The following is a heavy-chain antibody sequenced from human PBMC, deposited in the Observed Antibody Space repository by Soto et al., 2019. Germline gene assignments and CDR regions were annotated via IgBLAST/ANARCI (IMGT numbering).Heavy chain of an antibody. Sequence: SETLSLTCTVSSGSIISYYWSWIRQPPGKGLEWIGYIYYSGSTDYNPSLKSRVTTSVDTSKNQFSLKLTSVTAADTAVYYCAREGGIAGGMDVWGQGTTVTVSS. D-gene: IGHD6-13*01. CDR2: IYYSGST. CDR1: SGSIISYY. J-gene: IGHJ6*02. V-gene: IGHV4-59*01. CDR3: AREGGIAGGMDV.